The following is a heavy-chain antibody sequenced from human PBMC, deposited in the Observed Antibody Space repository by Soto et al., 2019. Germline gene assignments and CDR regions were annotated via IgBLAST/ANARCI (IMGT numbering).Heavy chain of an antibody. J-gene: IGHJ6*02. CDR2: INPNSGGT. CDR3: ASRGKYYYYYGMDV. V-gene: IGHV1-2*02. CDR1: GYTFTGYY. D-gene: IGHD3-16*01. Sequence: ASVKVSCKASGYTFTGYYMHWVRQAPGQGLEWMGWINPNSGGTNYAQKFQGRVTMTRDTSTSTAYMELSRLRSDDTAVYYCASRGKYYYYYGMDVWGQGTTVTVSS.